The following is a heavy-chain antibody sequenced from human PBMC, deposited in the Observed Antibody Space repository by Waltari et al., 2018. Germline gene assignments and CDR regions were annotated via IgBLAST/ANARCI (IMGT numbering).Heavy chain of an antibody. CDR2: IDYSGST. Sequence: QVQLQESGPGLVKPSETLSLTCTVSGGSISSYYWRWIRKPTGNGLEWIGYIDYSGSTNYNPSLDSLGTISVDTPKNQLSMKLSAVTAADTAVYYCANWQEHSYHDALDIWGQGTMVTVSS. V-gene: IGHV4-59*12. CDR1: GGSISSYY. D-gene: IGHD1-1*01. CDR3: ANWQEHSYHDALDI. J-gene: IGHJ3*02.